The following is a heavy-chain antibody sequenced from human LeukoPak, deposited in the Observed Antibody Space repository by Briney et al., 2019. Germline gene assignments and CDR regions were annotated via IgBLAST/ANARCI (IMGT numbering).Heavy chain of an antibody. J-gene: IGHJ4*02. CDR1: GFTFSSYA. V-gene: IGHV3-30*04. D-gene: IGHD1-26*01. CDR2: ISYDGSNK. CDR3: ARDYTVGATLLDY. Sequence: GGSLRLSCAASGFTFSSYAMHWVRQAPGKGVEWVAVISYDGSNKYYADSVKGRFTISRDNSKNTLYLQMNSLRAEDTAVYYCARDYTVGATLLDYWGQGTLVTVSS.